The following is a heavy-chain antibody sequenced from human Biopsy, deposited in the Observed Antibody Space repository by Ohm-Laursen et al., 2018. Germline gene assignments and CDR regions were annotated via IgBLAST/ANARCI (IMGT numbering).Heavy chain of an antibody. Sequence: SSVKVSCNASGYTFTDSYMHWVRQAPGQGLEWLGGNIPILGTGNYAQKFQDRVTVAADTSTSTATMELRSLRSDDTAVYYCATKLTGYFHHWGQGTLVSVSS. CDR1: GYTFTDSY. CDR3: ATKLTGYFHH. D-gene: IGHD3-9*01. V-gene: IGHV1-69*06. J-gene: IGHJ1*01. CDR2: NIPILGTG.